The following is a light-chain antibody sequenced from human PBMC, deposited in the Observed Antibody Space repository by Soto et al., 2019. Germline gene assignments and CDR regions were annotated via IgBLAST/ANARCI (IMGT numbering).Light chain of an antibody. J-gene: IGKJ4*01. CDR3: LLFNTYPQA. V-gene: IGKV1-13*02. Sequence: AIPLTPSPSSLSASIGDRVTIPCRARQGIGSALAWYQPAPGKPPKLLIFDASTLENGVPSRFSGGGSGTDFTLTISSLQPEDFATYYCLLFNTYPQAFGGGTKVEIK. CDR1: QGIGSA. CDR2: DAS.